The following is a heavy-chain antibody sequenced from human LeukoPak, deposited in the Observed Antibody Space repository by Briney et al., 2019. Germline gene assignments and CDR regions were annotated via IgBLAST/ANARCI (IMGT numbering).Heavy chain of an antibody. D-gene: IGHD6-13*01. CDR3: ARGGAAPEGYWCFDL. CDR1: GYTFTGYY. CDR2: IIPNSGGT. J-gene: IGHJ2*01. V-gene: IGHV1-2*02. Sequence: ASVKVSCRSSGYTFTGYYLHWVRQAPGQGLEWMGWIIPNSGGTNYAQKFQGRVTMTRDTSISTAYMDLSRLRSDDTAVYYCARGGAAPEGYWCFDLWGRGTLVTVSS.